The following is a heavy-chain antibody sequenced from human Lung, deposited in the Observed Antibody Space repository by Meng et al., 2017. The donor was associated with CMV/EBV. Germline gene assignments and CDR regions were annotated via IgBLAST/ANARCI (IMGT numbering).Heavy chain of an antibody. Sequence: ASXXVSXKASGYTFTSYNINWVRQATGQGLEWMGWMNPNSGNTGSAQRFQGRVTLTRNTSISTAYMELSSLRSEDTAVYYCAREIAAAGPYYYYYALDVWXQGAXVT. CDR1: GYTFTSYN. CDR3: AREIAAAGPYYYYYALDV. D-gene: IGHD6-13*01. CDR2: MNPNSGNT. V-gene: IGHV1-8*01. J-gene: IGHJ6*02.